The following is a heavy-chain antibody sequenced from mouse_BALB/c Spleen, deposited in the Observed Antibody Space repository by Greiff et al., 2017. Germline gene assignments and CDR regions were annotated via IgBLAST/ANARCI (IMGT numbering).Heavy chain of an antibody. D-gene: IGHD1-1*01. CDR2: ISSGGGST. J-gene: IGHJ4*01. Sequence: EVQGVESGGGLVKPGGSLKLSCAASGFTFSSYAMSWVRQTPEKRLEWVASISSGGGSTYYPDTVKGRFTISRDNAKNTLYLQMSSLTSEDTAMYYCARRTIYYYGSSSWDYWGQGTSVTVSS. V-gene: IGHV5-12-1*01. CDR3: ARRTIYYYGSSSWDY. CDR1: GFTFSSYA.